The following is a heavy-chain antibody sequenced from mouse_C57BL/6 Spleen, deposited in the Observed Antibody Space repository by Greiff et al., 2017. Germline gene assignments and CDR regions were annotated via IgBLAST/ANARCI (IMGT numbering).Heavy chain of an antibody. D-gene: IGHD1-1*01. Sequence: VQLKESGPGLAKPSQTLSLTCSVPGYSITSDYWNWLRKFPGNKLEYMGYLSYSGSTYYNPSLKSRISITRDTSKNQYYLQLNSVTTEDTATYYCARGDYGSTHWYFDVWGTGTTVTVSS. CDR1: GYSITSDY. CDR2: LSYSGST. J-gene: IGHJ1*03. V-gene: IGHV3-8*01. CDR3: ARGDYGSTHWYFDV.